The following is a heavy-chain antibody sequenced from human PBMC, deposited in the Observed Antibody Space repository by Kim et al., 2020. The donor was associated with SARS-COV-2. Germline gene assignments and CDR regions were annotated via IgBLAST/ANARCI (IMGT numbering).Heavy chain of an antibody. V-gene: IGHV1-18*01. D-gene: IGHD2-15*01. Sequence: ASVKVSCKASGYTFTSYGISWVRQAPGQGLEWMGWISAYNGNTNYAQKLQGRVTVTTDTSTSTAYMELRSLRSDDTAVYYCARPSPRYCSGGSCYSLGYWGQGTRVTVSS. CDR1: GYTFTSYG. J-gene: IGHJ4*02. CDR2: ISAYNGNT. CDR3: ARPSPRYCSGGSCYSLGY.